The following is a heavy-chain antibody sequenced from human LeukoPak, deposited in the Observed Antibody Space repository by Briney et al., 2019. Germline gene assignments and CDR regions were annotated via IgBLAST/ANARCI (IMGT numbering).Heavy chain of an antibody. V-gene: IGHV4-39*01. Sequence: SETLSLTCTVSGGSISSSSYYWDWIRQPPGKGLEWIGSIYYSGSTYYNPSLKSRVTISVDTSKNQFSLKLSSVTAADTAVYYCARRDYDYVWGSYPPFDYWGQGTLVTVSS. J-gene: IGHJ4*02. D-gene: IGHD3-16*02. CDR3: ARRDYDYVWGSYPPFDY. CDR2: IYYSGST. CDR1: GGSISSSSYY.